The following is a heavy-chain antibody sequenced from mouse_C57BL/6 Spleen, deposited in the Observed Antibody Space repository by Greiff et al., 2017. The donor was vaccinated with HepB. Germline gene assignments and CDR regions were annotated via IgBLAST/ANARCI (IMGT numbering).Heavy chain of an antibody. CDR2: IYPGDGDT. CDR1: GYAFSSSW. D-gene: IGHD4-1*01. CDR3: ARRELDYWYFDV. V-gene: IGHV1-82*01. Sequence: QVQLKESGPELVKPGASVKISCKASGYAFSSSWMNWVKQRPGKGLEWIGRIYPGDGDTNYNGKFKGKATLTADKSSSTAYMQLSSLTSEDSAVYFCARRELDYWYFDVWGTGTTVTVSS. J-gene: IGHJ1*03.